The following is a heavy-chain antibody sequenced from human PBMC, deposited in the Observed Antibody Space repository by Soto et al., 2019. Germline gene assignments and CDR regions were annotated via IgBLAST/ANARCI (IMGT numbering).Heavy chain of an antibody. CDR3: ARVGRLYGDYVDYYYYYGMDV. CDR2: INPSGGST. V-gene: IGHV1-46*01. J-gene: IGHJ6*02. D-gene: IGHD4-17*01. CDR1: GYTFTSYY. Sequence: VKVSCKASGYTFTSYYMHWVRQAPGQGLEWMGIINPSGGSTSYAQKFQGRVTMTRDTSTSTVYMELSSLRSEDTAVYYCARVGRLYGDYVDYYYYYGMDVWGQGTTVTVSS.